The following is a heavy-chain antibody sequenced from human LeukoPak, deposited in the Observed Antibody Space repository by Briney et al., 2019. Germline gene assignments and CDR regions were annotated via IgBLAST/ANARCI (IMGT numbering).Heavy chain of an antibody. CDR1: GFTFSSFW. Sequence: GGSLRLSCAASGFTFSSFWMHWVRQAPGKGLVWVSRINSDGSSTSYADSVKGRFTISRDNAKNTLYLQMNSLRAEDTAVYYCAREVGRDGYNYENYWGQGTLVTVSS. CDR3: AREVGRDGYNYENY. J-gene: IGHJ4*02. CDR2: INSDGSST. D-gene: IGHD5-24*01. V-gene: IGHV3-74*01.